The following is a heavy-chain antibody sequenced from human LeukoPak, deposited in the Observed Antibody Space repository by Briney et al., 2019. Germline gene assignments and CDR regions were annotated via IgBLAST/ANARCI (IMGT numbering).Heavy chain of an antibody. J-gene: IGHJ4*02. CDR3: ARRGSWQYHFDY. CDR1: GGSISSYY. D-gene: IGHD6-13*01. CDR2: IYTSGST. V-gene: IGHV4-4*09. Sequence: SETLSLTCTVSGGSISSYYWSWIRQPPGKGLEWIGYIYTSGSTNYNPSLKSRVTISVDTSKNQFSLKLSSVTAADTAVYYCARRGSWQYHFDYWGQGTLVTVSS.